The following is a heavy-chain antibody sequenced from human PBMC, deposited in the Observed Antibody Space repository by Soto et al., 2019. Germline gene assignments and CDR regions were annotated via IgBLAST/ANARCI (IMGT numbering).Heavy chain of an antibody. V-gene: IGHV4-59*01. CDR3: ASYGSGSYTFFDQ. CDR1: GGSISSYY. J-gene: IGHJ4*02. Sequence: QMQLQESGPGLVKPSETLSLTCAVSGGSISSYYWNWIRHPPGKGLEWIGYIGYSGSSNYNPSLKSRGTRSVDTAKIQFSLELTSVTAADRGVYYCASYGSGSYTFFDQWGQGALVTVSS. CDR2: IGYSGSS. D-gene: IGHD3-10*01.